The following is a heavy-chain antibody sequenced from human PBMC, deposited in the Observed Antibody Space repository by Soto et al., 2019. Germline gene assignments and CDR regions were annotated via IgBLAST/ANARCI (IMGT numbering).Heavy chain of an antibody. D-gene: IGHD2-2*01. CDR1: GYSFTSYW. Sequence: PGASLKISCKGSGYSFTSYWIGWVRQMPGKGLEWMGIIYPGDSDTRYSPSFQGQVTISADKSISTAYLQWSSLKASDTAMYYCARLPCSSTSCYPAFYYYYYGMDVWGQGTTVTVSS. J-gene: IGHJ6*02. CDR2: IYPGDSDT. CDR3: ARLPCSSTSCYPAFYYYYYGMDV. V-gene: IGHV5-51*01.